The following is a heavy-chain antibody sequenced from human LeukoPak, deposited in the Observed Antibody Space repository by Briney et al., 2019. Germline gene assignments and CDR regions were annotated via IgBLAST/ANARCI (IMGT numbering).Heavy chain of an antibody. CDR2: ISGSGGST. V-gene: IGHV3-23*01. CDR1: GFTFSTYA. D-gene: IGHD6-13*01. CDR3: AKALEQETVIALDS. J-gene: IGHJ4*02. Sequence: PGGSLRLSCAASGFTFSTYAMSWVRQAPGKGLEWVSAISGSGGSTYYADSVKGRFTISRDNSKNTLYLRMNSLRAEDTSIYFCAKALEQETVIALDSWGQGTLVTVSS.